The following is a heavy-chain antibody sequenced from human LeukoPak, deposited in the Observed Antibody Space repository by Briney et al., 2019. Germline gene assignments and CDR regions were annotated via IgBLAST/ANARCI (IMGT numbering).Heavy chain of an antibody. CDR2: IIPIFGTA. V-gene: IGHV1-69*13. Sequence: ASVKVSCKASGGTFSSYAISWVRQAPGQGLEWMGGIIPIFGTANYAQKFQGRVTITADESTSTAYMEPSSLRSEDTAVYYCARCCRAGFLELRPTGFDPWGQGTLVTVSS. D-gene: IGHD1-7*01. CDR1: GGTFSSYA. CDR3: ARCCRAGFLELRPTGFDP. J-gene: IGHJ5*02.